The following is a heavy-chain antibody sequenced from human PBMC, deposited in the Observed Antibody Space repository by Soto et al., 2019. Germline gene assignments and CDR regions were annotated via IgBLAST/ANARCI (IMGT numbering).Heavy chain of an antibody. CDR3: ARLAVAATRTKDY. CDR1: GGSFSGYY. D-gene: IGHD6-19*01. Sequence: QVQLQQWGAGLLKPSETLSLTCAVYGGSFSGYYWSWIRQPPGKGLEWMGEINQSGSTKYNSSLKGRVTISVHTSKNQFSLKLSSVTAADTAVYYCARLAVAATRTKDYWGQGTLVTVSS. CDR2: INQSGST. V-gene: IGHV4-34*01. J-gene: IGHJ4*02.